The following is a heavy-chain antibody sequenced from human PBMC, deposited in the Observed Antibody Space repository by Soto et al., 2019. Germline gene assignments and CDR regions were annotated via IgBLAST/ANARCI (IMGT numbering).Heavy chain of an antibody. CDR3: ARRCSVSEYNWNDNAAFDI. V-gene: IGHV4-61*05. CDR2: IYYSGST. D-gene: IGHD1-20*01. CDR1: GGSISSSSYY. Sequence: PSETLSLTCTVSGGSISSSSYYWGWIRQPPGKGLEWIGYIYYSGSTNYNPSLKSRVTISVDTSKNQFSLKLSSVTAADTAVYYCARRCSVSEYNWNDNAAFDIWGQGTMVTVSS. J-gene: IGHJ3*02.